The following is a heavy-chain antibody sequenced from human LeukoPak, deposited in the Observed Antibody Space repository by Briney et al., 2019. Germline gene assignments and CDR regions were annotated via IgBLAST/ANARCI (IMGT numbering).Heavy chain of an antibody. CDR1: GYTFTSYW. CDR3: ARLFRGVTVDNNWFDP. V-gene: IGHV5-51*01. D-gene: IGHD2-21*02. CDR2: IYPGDSDT. Sequence: GESLKISCKTSGYTFTSYWIAWVRQKPGKGLEWMGIIYPGDSDTRYRPSFQGHITISVDKSTGTAYLQWNSLEASDTAMYYCARLFRGVTVDNNWFDPWGQGTLVTVSS. J-gene: IGHJ5*02.